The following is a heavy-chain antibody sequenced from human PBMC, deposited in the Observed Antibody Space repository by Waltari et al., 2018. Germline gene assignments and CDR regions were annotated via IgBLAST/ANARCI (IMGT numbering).Heavy chain of an antibody. D-gene: IGHD2-15*01. Sequence: QLQLQESGPGLVKPSETLSLTCTVSGGSISSSSYYWGWIRQPPGKGLEWIGSIYYSGSTYYNPSLKSRVTISVDTSKNQFSLKLSSVTAADTAVYYCATNGGGNTAFDIWGQGTMVTVSS. J-gene: IGHJ3*02. CDR1: GGSISSSSYY. V-gene: IGHV4-39*07. CDR3: ATNGGGNTAFDI. CDR2: IYYSGST.